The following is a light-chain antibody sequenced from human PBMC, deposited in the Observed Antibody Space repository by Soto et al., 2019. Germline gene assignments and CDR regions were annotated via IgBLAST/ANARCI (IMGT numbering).Light chain of an antibody. Sequence: QTVVTQEPSLTVSPGGTVTLTCASSTGAVTSGYYPNWFQQKPGQAPRALIYGTTNKHSWTPARFSGSLLGGKAALTLSGVQPEDEAEYYCLLYYGGVWVFGGGTKVTVL. J-gene: IGLJ3*02. CDR1: TGAVTSGYY. CDR2: GTT. CDR3: LLYYGGVWV. V-gene: IGLV7-43*01.